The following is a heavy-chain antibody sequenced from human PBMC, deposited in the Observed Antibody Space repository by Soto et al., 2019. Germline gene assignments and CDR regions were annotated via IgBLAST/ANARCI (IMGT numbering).Heavy chain of an antibody. CDR1: GGTFSSYA. Sequence: QVQLVQSGAEVKKPGSSVKVSCKASGGTFSSYAISWVRQAPGQGLEWMGGIIPIFGTANYAQKFQGRVKITADESTSTAYMELSSLRAEDTAVYYCSIGGYYDYVWGSSPRYGMDVWGQGTTVTVSS. D-gene: IGHD3-16*01. V-gene: IGHV1-69*12. J-gene: IGHJ6*02. CDR3: SIGGYYDYVWGSSPRYGMDV. CDR2: IIPIFGTA.